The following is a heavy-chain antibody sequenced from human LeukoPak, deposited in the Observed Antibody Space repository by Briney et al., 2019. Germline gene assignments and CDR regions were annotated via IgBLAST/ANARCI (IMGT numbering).Heavy chain of an antibody. D-gene: IGHD2-2*01. Sequence: ASVKVSCKASGYTFTGYYMHWVRQAPGQGLEWMGWINPNSGGTNYAQKFQGRVTMTRDTSISTAYMELSRLRSDDTAVYYCARGVPPFRRVVPAAISYGMDVWGQGTTVTVSS. CDR3: ARGVPPFRRVVPAAISYGMDV. V-gene: IGHV1-2*02. CDR2: INPNSGGT. CDR1: GYTFTGYY. J-gene: IGHJ6*02.